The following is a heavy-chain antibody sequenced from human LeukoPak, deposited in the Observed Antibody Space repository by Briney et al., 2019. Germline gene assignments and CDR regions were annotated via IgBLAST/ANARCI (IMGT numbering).Heavy chain of an antibody. D-gene: IGHD2-2*01. V-gene: IGHV5-51*01. CDR2: IYPGDSDT. CDR1: GYSFTNYW. CDR3: ARHWTCSSTSCYAFDI. J-gene: IGHJ3*02. Sequence: GESLKISCKGSGYSFTNYWIGWVRQMPGKGLEWMGIIYPGDSDTKYSPSFQGQVTISADKSISTAYLQWSSLKASDTAMYYCARHWTCSSTSCYAFDIWGQGTLVTVSS.